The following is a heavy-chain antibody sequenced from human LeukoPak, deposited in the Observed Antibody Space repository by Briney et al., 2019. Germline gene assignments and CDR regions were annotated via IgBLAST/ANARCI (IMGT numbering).Heavy chain of an antibody. CDR3: ARSSSWGDYFDY. D-gene: IGHD6-13*01. Sequence: SVKVSCKASGGTFSSYAISWVRQAPGQGLEWMGRIIPILGIANYAQKFQGRVTITADKSTSTAYMELSSLRSGDTAVYYCARSSSWGDYFDYWGQGTLVTVSS. V-gene: IGHV1-69*04. CDR2: IIPILGIA. J-gene: IGHJ4*02. CDR1: GGTFSSYA.